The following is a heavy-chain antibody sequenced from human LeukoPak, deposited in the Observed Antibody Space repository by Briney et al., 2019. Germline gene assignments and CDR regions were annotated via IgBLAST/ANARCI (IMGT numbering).Heavy chain of an antibody. V-gene: IGHV4-31*03. CDR3: ARDTLNYYYYYGMDV. CDR1: GVSISSGGYY. CDR2: IYYSGST. J-gene: IGHJ6*02. Sequence: SETLSLTCTVSGVSISSGGYYWSWIRQHPGKGLEWIGYIYYSGSTYYNPSLKSRVTISVDTSKNQFSLKLSSVTAADTAVYYCARDTLNYYYYYGMDVWGQGTTVTVSS.